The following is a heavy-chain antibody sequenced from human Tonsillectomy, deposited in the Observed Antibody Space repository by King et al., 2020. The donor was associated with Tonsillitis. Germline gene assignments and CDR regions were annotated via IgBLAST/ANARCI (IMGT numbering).Heavy chain of an antibody. CDR2: ISGGGGST. CDR1: GFTFSSYA. Sequence: VQLVESGGGLVQPGGSLRLSCAASGFTFSSYAMSWVRQAPGKGLEWVSAISGGGGSTYYADSVKGRFTVSRDNSKNTLYLQMNSLRADDTAVYYCAKPSAGIVVVAADFDYWGQGTLVTVSS. J-gene: IGHJ4*02. CDR3: AKPSAGIVVVAADFDY. D-gene: IGHD2-15*01. V-gene: IGHV3-23*04.